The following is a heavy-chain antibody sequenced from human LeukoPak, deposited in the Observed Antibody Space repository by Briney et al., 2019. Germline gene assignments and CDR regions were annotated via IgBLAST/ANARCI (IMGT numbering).Heavy chain of an antibody. D-gene: IGHD2-21*02. CDR2: ISSSGSTI. CDR1: GFTFSDYY. Sequence: PGGSLRLSRAASGFTFSDYYMSWIRQAPGKGLEWVSYISSSGSTIYYADSVKGRFTISRDNAKNSLYLQMNSLRAEDTAVYYCARVAYCGGDCYPYYFDYWGQGTLVTASS. V-gene: IGHV3-11*01. CDR3: ARVAYCGGDCYPYYFDY. J-gene: IGHJ4*02.